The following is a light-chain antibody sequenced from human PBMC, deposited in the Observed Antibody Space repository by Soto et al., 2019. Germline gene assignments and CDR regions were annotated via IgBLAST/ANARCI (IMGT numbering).Light chain of an antibody. V-gene: IGKV1-5*03. CDR1: QSMGSF. CDR2: TVS. J-gene: IGKJ1*01. CDR3: QEYSSSWT. Sequence: DIQMTQSPSTLSASIGDRVTITCRASQSMGSFLAWYQQKPGRAPKLLIYTVSSLMSEVPSRFSGSGSGTEFTLTISNLQPDDFATYYCQEYSSSWTFGQGTKVEIK.